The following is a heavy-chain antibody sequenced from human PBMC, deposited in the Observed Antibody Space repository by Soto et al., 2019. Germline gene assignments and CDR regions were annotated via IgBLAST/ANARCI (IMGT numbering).Heavy chain of an antibody. D-gene: IGHD3-22*01. V-gene: IGHV3-30*18. CDR1: GFTFSSYG. CDR3: AKDRASSGLYYFDY. Sequence: GGSLRLSCAASGFTFSSYGMHWVRQAPGKGLEWVAVISYDGSNKYYADSVKGRFTISRDNSKNTLYLQMNSLRAEDTAVYYCAKDRASSGLYYFDYWGQGTLVTGSS. J-gene: IGHJ4*02. CDR2: ISYDGSNK.